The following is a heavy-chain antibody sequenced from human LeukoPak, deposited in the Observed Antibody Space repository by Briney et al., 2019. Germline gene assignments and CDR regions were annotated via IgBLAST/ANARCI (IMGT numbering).Heavy chain of an antibody. V-gene: IGHV4-59*01. CDR1: GGSISSYY. J-gene: IGHJ4*02. D-gene: IGHD3-10*01. CDR3: ARGRSSPLWFGEANFDY. CDR2: IYYSGST. Sequence: SETLSLTCTVSGGSISSYYWSWIRQPPGKGLEWIGYIYYSGSTNYNPSLKSRVTISVDTSKNQFSLKLSSVTAADTAVYYCARGRSSPLWFGEANFDYWGQGTLVTVSS.